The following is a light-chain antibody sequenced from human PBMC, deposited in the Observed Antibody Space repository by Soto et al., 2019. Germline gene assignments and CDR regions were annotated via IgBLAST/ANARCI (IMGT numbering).Light chain of an antibody. J-gene: IGKJ3*01. CDR3: QQYARIPRFT. Sequence: EIVLTQSPGTLSLSPGERATLSCRASQTVTSSYLAWYQQKPGQAPRLLIYGASARATGIPDRFSGSGSGTDFTLTISRLEPEDFAVYYCQQYARIPRFTFGPGTKVDIK. CDR2: GAS. CDR1: QTVTSSY. V-gene: IGKV3-20*01.